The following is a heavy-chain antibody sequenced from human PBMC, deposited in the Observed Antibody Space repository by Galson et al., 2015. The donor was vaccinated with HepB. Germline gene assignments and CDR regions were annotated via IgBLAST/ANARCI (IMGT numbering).Heavy chain of an antibody. V-gene: IGHV3-21*04. J-gene: IGHJ4*02. Sequence: SLRLSCAASGFTFNRHSMAWVRQAPGKGLEWVASISSSSRYQYYAASVMGRFFISRDNAKNSLFLQMNSLRAEDTALYYCARYRNERDYDLLAGLDYWGQGVPVTVSS. D-gene: IGHD3-9*01. CDR1: GFTFNRHS. CDR3: ARYRNERDYDLLAGLDY. CDR2: ISSSSRYQ.